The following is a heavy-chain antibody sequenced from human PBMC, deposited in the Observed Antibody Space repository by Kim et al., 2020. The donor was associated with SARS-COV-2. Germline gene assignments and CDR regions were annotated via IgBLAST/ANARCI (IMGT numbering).Heavy chain of an antibody. D-gene: IGHD6-6*01. Sequence: GGSLRLSCTASGFTFGDYAMSWFRQAPGKGLEWVGFIRSKAYGGTTEYAASVKGRFTISRDDSKSIAYLQMNSLKTEDTAVYYCTREFSGQLVAPFYWGQGTLVTVSS. CDR1: GFTFGDYA. CDR2: IRSKAYGGTT. CDR3: TREFSGQLVAPFY. V-gene: IGHV3-49*03. J-gene: IGHJ4*02.